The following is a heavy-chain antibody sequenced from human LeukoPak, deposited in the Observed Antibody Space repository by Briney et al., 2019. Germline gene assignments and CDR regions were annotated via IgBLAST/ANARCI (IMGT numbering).Heavy chain of an antibody. CDR1: GYRFSSYW. Sequence: KAGESLKISCQGSGYRFSSYWIGWVRQMPGEGLEWMGIIYPGDSETITRDSPSFQGQVTISVDKSISTAFLQWSSLKASDTAMYYCAKSSSRGYGAFDIWGQGTMVTVSS. J-gene: IGHJ3*02. CDR2: IYPGDSETIT. CDR3: AKSSSRGYGAFDI. V-gene: IGHV5-51*01. D-gene: IGHD2-15*01.